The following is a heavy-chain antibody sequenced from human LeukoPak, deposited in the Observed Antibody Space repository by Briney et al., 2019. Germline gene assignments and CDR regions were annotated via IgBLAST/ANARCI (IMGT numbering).Heavy chain of an antibody. CDR2: IYSGGNT. D-gene: IGHD6-13*01. V-gene: IGHV3-66*01. J-gene: IGHJ1*01. CDR3: AKCGSSSWYEYFQH. CDR1: GFTVSSSY. Sequence: GGSLRLSCAASGFTVSSSYMNWVRQAPGKGLEWVSIIYSGGNTYYSDSVKGRFTISRDSSKNTLYLQMNSLRAEDTAVYYCAKCGSSSWYEYFQHWGQGTLVTVSS.